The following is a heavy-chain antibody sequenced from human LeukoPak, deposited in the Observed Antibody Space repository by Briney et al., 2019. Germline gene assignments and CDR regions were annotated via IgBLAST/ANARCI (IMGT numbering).Heavy chain of an antibody. CDR1: GFTFSSYS. V-gene: IGHV3-21*01. J-gene: IGHJ4*02. Sequence: GGSLRLSCAASGFTFSSYSMNWVRQAPGKGLEWVSSIRSSSSYIYYADSVKGRFTISRDNAKNSLYLQMNSLRAEDTAVYYCARARYLPLDYWGQGTLVTVSS. CDR3: ARARYLPLDY. D-gene: IGHD2-15*01. CDR2: IRSSSSYI.